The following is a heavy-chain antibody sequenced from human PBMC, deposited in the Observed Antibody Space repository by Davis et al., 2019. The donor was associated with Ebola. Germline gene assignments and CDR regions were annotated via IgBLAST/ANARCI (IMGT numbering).Heavy chain of an antibody. J-gene: IGHJ1*01. Sequence: MPSETLSLTCTVSGGSISSYYWSWIRQPAGKGLEWIGRIYTSGSTNYNPSLKSRVTMSVDTSKNQFSLKLSSVTAADTAVYYCARGPAVPAVMWYFHHWGQGTLVTVSS. CDR2: IYTSGST. V-gene: IGHV4-4*07. CDR1: GGSISSYY. D-gene: IGHD2-2*01. CDR3: ARGPAVPAVMWYFHH.